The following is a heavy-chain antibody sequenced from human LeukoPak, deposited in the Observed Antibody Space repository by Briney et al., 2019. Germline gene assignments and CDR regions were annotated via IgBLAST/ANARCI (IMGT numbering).Heavy chain of an antibody. Sequence: LCPPRTVSGGSFSSVCLYWGWIPPAPGEGVEWIGRIYATGSTNYNPSLKSRVTISVDTSRNQFSLKLSSVTAADTAVYYCARGGLLNWFDPWGQGTLVTVSS. J-gene: IGHJ5*02. CDR1: GGSFSSVCLY. CDR2: IYATGST. CDR3: ARGGLLNWFDP. D-gene: IGHD1-26*01. V-gene: IGHV4-61*02.